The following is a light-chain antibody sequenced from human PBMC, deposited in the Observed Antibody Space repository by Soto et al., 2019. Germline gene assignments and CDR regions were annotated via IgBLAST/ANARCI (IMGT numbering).Light chain of an antibody. V-gene: IGKV1-5*03. J-gene: IGKJ1*01. CDR1: QSIGSW. CDR3: QQYNSYWT. CDR2: KAS. Sequence: DIQMTQSPSTLSASVGDRVTITCRASQSIGSWLAWYQQKPGKAPKLLIYKASSLESGVPSRFSGSGSGTEFTLTISNLQPDDFATYYCQQYNSYWTFGQGTKVEIK.